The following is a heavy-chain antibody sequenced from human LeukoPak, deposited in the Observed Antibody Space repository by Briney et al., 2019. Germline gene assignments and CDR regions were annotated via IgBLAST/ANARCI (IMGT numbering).Heavy chain of an antibody. CDR3: AKERDDFWSGPQPSPNWFDP. CDR2: ISGSGGST. D-gene: IGHD3-3*01. V-gene: IGHV3-23*01. J-gene: IGHJ5*02. CDR1: GFTFSSYA. Sequence: PGGSLRLSCAASGFTFSSYAMSWVRQAPGKGLEWVSAISGSGGSTYYADSVKGRFTISRDNSKNTLYLQMNSLRAEDTAVYYCAKERDDFWSGPQPSPNWFDPWGQGTLVTVSS.